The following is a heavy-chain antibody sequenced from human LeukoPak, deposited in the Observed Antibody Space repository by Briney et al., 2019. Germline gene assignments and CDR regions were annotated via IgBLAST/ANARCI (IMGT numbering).Heavy chain of an antibody. Sequence: GGSLRLSCAASGFTFSSYWMSWVRQAPGKGLEWVANIKQDGSEKYYVDSVKGRFTVSRDNAKNSLYLQMNSLRAEDTAVYYCARFLGYSYGYGGFDYWGQGTLVTVSS. CDR1: GFTFSSYW. D-gene: IGHD5-18*01. CDR2: IKQDGSEK. CDR3: ARFLGYSYGYGGFDY. V-gene: IGHV3-7*03. J-gene: IGHJ4*02.